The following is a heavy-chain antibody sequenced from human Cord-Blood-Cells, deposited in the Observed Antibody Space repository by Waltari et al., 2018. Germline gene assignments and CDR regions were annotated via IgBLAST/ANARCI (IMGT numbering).Heavy chain of an antibody. CDR3: ARLRVSGSYYFDY. Sequence: EVPLVQSGAEATKPGASRTISCKGSGHSFHIYRLRQGRQMPGKGLEWMGIIYPGDSDTRYSPSFQGQVTISADKSISTAYLQWSSLKASDTAMYYCARLRVSGSYYFDYWGQGTLVTVSS. D-gene: IGHD1-26*01. J-gene: IGHJ4*02. V-gene: IGHV5-51*03. CDR1: GHSFHIYR. CDR2: IYPGDSDT.